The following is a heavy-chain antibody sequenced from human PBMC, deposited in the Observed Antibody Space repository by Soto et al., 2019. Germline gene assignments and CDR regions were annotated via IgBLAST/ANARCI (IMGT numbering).Heavy chain of an antibody. V-gene: IGHV4-59*08. CDR1: GGSISSYY. CDR2: IYYSGST. CDR3: ARRYGYGFDY. D-gene: IGHD4-17*01. Sequence: QVQLQESGPGLVKPSETLSLTCTVSGGSISSYYWSWIRQPPGKGLEWIGYIYYSGSTHYNPSLKSRVAISVDTSKNQFSLKLSSGTAADTAVYYCARRYGYGFDYWGQGTLVTVSS. J-gene: IGHJ4*02.